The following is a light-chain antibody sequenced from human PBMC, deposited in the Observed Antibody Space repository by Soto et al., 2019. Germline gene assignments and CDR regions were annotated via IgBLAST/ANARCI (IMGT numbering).Light chain of an antibody. CDR3: HQYYSSPTT. J-gene: IGKJ4*01. CDR2: GAS. Sequence: EIALTQSPGTLSLSPGERATVSCRASQTVSSGFLAWYQQKVGQAPRLLIYGASTRATGIPDRFSGSGSGTDFTLTIDRLEPEDFAVYYCHQYYSSPTTFGGGTKVDIK. V-gene: IGKV3-20*01. CDR1: QTVSSGF.